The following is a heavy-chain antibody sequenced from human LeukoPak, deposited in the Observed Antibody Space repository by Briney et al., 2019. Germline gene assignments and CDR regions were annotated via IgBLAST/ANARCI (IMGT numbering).Heavy chain of an antibody. Sequence: ASVKVSCKASGYTFTSYAMRWVRQAPGQRLEWMGWINAGNGNTKYSQKFQGRVTITRDTSASTAYMELSSLRSEDTAVYYCAIGGYQLLYGYYYYYGMDVWGQGTTVTVSS. CDR1: GYTFTSYA. CDR3: AIGGYQLLYGYYYYYGMDV. V-gene: IGHV1-3*01. J-gene: IGHJ6*02. D-gene: IGHD2-2*02. CDR2: INAGNGNT.